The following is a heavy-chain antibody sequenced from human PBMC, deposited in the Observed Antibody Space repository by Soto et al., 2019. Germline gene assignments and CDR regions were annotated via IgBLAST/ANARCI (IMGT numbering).Heavy chain of an antibody. Sequence: EVQLLESGGVLVQPGGSLRLSCAASGFTFSSYEMNWVRQAPGKGLEWVSYISSSGSTIYYADSVKGRFTISRDNAKNSLYLQMNSLRAEDTAVYYCARDDEMATFYYFDYWGQGTLVTVSS. J-gene: IGHJ4*02. CDR2: ISSSGSTI. D-gene: IGHD5-12*01. CDR3: ARDDEMATFYYFDY. V-gene: IGHV3-48*03. CDR1: GFTFSSYE.